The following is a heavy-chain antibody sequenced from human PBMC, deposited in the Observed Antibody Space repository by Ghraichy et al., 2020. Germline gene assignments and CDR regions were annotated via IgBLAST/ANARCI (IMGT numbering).Heavy chain of an antibody. J-gene: IGHJ4*02. CDR3: AHRRIATNPGYFDF. Sequence: SGPTLVKPTQTLTLTCSFSGFSLTTHGVGVGWIRQPPGKALEWLALFYYNDDKRYSPSLGRRLTITRDTSRTQVVLTMTDVDPEDTATYYCAHRRIATNPGYFDFWGQGILVTVSS. D-gene: IGHD2-8*01. V-gene: IGHV2-5*01. CDR2: FYYNDDK. CDR1: GFSLTTHGVG.